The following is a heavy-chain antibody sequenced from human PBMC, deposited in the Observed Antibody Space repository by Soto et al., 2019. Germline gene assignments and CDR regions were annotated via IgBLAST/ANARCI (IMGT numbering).Heavy chain of an antibody. CDR3: ASHDFWSGYLDY. D-gene: IGHD3-3*01. Sequence: SETLSLTCTVSGGSISSYYCSWIRQPPGKGLEWIGYIYYSGSTNYNPSLKSRVTISVDTSKNQFSLKLSSVTAADTAVYYCASHDFWSGYLDYWGQGTLVTVSS. CDR1: GGSISSYY. CDR2: IYYSGST. J-gene: IGHJ4*02. V-gene: IGHV4-59*08.